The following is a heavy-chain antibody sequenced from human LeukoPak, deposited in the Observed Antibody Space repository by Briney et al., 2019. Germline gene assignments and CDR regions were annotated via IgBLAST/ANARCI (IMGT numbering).Heavy chain of an antibody. CDR2: ISGSGGST. CDR3: AKDRSGSYWGKNFDY. V-gene: IGHV3-23*01. D-gene: IGHD3-10*01. Sequence: GGSLRLSCAASGFTFSSYAMSWVRQAPGKGLERVSAISGSGGSTYYADSVKGRFTISRDNSKNTLYLQMNSLRAEDTAVYYCAKDRSGSYWGKNFDYWGQGTLVTVSS. CDR1: GFTFSSYA. J-gene: IGHJ4*02.